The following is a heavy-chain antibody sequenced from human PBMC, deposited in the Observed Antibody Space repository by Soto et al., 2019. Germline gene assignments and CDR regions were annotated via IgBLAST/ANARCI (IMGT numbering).Heavy chain of an antibody. CDR2: IYPGDSDT. D-gene: IGHD6-13*01. CDR1: GYSFTSYW. CDR3: ATSAAGSRPYYYYGMDV. V-gene: IGHV5-51*01. Sequence: GESLKISCKGSGYSFTSYWIGWVRQMPGKGLEWMGIIYPGDSDTRYSPSFQGQVTISADKSISTAYLQWSSLKASDTAMYYCATSAAGSRPYYYYGMDVWGQGTTVTVS. J-gene: IGHJ6*02.